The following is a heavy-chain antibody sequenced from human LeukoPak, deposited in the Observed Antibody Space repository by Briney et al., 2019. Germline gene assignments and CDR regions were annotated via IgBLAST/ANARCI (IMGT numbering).Heavy chain of an antibody. CDR2: IYYSGST. Sequence: SETLSLTCAVYGGSFSGYYWSWIRQPPGKGLEWIGYIYYSGSTNYNPSLKSRVTISVDTSKNQFSLKLSSVTAADTAVYYCARDRPTYDFWSGYYPPTDYGMDVWGQGTTVTVSS. D-gene: IGHD3-3*01. CDR1: GGSFSGYY. J-gene: IGHJ6*02. CDR3: ARDRPTYDFWSGYYPPTDYGMDV. V-gene: IGHV4-59*01.